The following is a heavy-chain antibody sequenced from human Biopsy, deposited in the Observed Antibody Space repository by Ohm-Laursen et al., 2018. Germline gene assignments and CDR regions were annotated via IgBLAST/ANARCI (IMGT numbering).Heavy chain of an antibody. CDR2: ICPSGGGT. Sequence: ASVKVSRKGSEFSSCRYDMHWVRQAPGRGLEWMGIICPSGGGTMDTQKFQDRLTMTRDTSTRTVHMELKSLKSEDTAVYYCAIFEGYSDDNLDYEHYGMDVWGQGTTVTVSS. D-gene: IGHD1-26*01. J-gene: IGHJ6*02. CDR3: AIFEGYSDDNLDYEHYGMDV. V-gene: IGHV1-46*01. CDR1: EFSSCRYD.